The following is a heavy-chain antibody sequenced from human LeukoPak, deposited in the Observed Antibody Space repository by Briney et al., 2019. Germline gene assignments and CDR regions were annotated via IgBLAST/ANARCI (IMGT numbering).Heavy chain of an antibody. D-gene: IGHD1-26*01. V-gene: IGHV3-21*01. CDR3: ARDRVGALHDAFDI. CDR1: GFTFSSYS. Sequence: PGRSLRLSCAASGFTFSSYSMNWVRQAPGKGLEWVSSISSSSSYIYYADSVKGRFTISRDNAKNSLYLQMNSLRAEDTAVYYCARDRVGALHDAFDIWGQGTMVTVSS. CDR2: ISSSSSYI. J-gene: IGHJ3*02.